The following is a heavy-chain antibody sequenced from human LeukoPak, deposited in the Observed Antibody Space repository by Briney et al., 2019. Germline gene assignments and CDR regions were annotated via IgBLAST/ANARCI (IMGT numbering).Heavy chain of an antibody. Sequence: SETLSLTCAVSGDSLSTTNWWVWLRQPPGKGLEWIGEINHSGSTNYNPSLKSRVTISVDTSKNQFSLKLSSVTAADTAVYYCARRPRYYDSSGHIDYWGQGTLVTVSS. J-gene: IGHJ4*02. CDR3: ARRPRYYDSSGHIDY. V-gene: IGHV4-4*02. CDR1: GDSLSTTNW. CDR2: INHSGST. D-gene: IGHD3-22*01.